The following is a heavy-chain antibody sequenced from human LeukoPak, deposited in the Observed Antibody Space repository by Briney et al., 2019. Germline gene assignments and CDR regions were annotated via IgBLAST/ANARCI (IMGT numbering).Heavy chain of an antibody. J-gene: IGHJ4*02. CDR1: GYTFTDYY. CDR3: ARNFLWLVAANRDDRTDDY. V-gene: IGHV1-2*02. CDR2: INPNSGGT. D-gene: IGHD2-15*01. Sequence: EASVKVSCKASGYTFTDYYIHWVRQAPGQGLEWMGWINPNSGGTNYAQKFQGRVTMTRDTSISTAYMELSRLRSDDTAVYYCARNFLWLVAANRDDRTDDYWGQGTLVTVSS.